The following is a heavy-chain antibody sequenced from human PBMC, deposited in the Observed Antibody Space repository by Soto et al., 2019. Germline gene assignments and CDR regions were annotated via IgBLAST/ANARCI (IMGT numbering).Heavy chain of an antibody. V-gene: IGHV1-2*02. CDR2: INPNSGGT. Sequence: GASVTVSCKASGYTFTGYYMHWVRQAPGQGLEWMGWINPNSGGTNYSQKFQGRVTITRDTSASTAYMELSSLRSEDTAVYYCARDLGGWPDYWGQGTLVTVSS. CDR1: GYTFTGYY. J-gene: IGHJ4*02. D-gene: IGHD2-15*01. CDR3: ARDLGGWPDY.